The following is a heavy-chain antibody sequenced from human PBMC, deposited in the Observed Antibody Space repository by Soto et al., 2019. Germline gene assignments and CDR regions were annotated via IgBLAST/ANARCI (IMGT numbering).Heavy chain of an antibody. D-gene: IGHD2-2*01. CDR2: ISGSGGST. Sequence: TGGSLRLSCAASGFTFSSYAMSWVRQAPGKGLEWVSAISGSGGSTYYADSVKGRFTISRDNSKNTLYLQMNSLRAEDTAVYYCAKHGDIVVVPAAIPWFDPWGQGTLVTVSS. CDR1: GFTFSSYA. CDR3: AKHGDIVVVPAAIPWFDP. J-gene: IGHJ5*02. V-gene: IGHV3-23*01.